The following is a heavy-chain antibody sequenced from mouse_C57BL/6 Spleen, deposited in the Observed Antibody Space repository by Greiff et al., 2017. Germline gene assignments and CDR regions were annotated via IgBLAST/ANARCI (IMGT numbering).Heavy chain of an antibody. CDR2: IYPGSGST. Sequence: QVQLQQSGAELVKPGASVKMSCKASGYTFTSYWITWVKQRPGQGLEWIGDIYPGSGSTNYNEKFKSKATLTVDTSSSTAYMQLSSLTSEDSAVYYCAREDYYGSSYAAYWGQGTLVTVSA. CDR1: GYTFTSYW. CDR3: AREDYYGSSYAAY. J-gene: IGHJ3*01. D-gene: IGHD1-1*01. V-gene: IGHV1-55*01.